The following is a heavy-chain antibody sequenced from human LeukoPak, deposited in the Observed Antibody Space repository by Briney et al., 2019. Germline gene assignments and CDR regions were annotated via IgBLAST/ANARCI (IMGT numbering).Heavy chain of an antibody. CDR1: GFTFSSYS. D-gene: IGHD6-13*01. CDR2: ISSSSSTI. V-gene: IGHV3-48*01. CDR3: ARLAVGVAAAGSDY. Sequence: PGGSLRLSCAASGFTFSSYSMNWVRQAPGKGLEWVSYISSSSSTIYYADSVKGRFTISRDNSKNTLYLQMNSLRAEDTAVYYCARLAVGVAAAGSDYWGQGTLVTVSS. J-gene: IGHJ4*02.